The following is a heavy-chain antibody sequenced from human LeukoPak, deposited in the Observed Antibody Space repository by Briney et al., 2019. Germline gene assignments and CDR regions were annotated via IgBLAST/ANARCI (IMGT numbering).Heavy chain of an antibody. CDR2: ISGSGGST. CDR1: GFTFSSYA. Sequence: GGSLRLSCAASGFTFSSYAMSWVRQAPGKGLEWVSAISGSGGSTYYADSVKGRFTISRDNSKNTLYLQMNSLRAEDTAVYYCAKGMTYYYDSSGYYYWYYFDYWGQGTLVTVSS. V-gene: IGHV3-23*01. J-gene: IGHJ4*02. D-gene: IGHD3-22*01. CDR3: AKGMTYYYDSSGYYYWYYFDY.